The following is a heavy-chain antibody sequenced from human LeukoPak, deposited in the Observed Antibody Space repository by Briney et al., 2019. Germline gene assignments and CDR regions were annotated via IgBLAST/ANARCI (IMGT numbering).Heavy chain of an antibody. CDR2: INPNSGDT. V-gene: IGHV1-2*02. CDR3: AKDRRLRFLEWSSIGYFQH. CDR1: GYTFSDYY. J-gene: IGHJ1*01. Sequence: ASVKVSCKASGYTFSDYYIHWIRQAPGQGLEWVGWINPNSGDTDYAQKFQGRVTVTRDTSISTAYMELRSLRSDDTAVYYCAKDRRLRFLEWSSIGYFQHWGQGTLVAVSS. D-gene: IGHD3-3*01.